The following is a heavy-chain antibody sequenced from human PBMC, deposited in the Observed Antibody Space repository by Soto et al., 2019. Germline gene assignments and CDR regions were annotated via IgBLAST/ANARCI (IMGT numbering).Heavy chain of an antibody. V-gene: IGHV3-33*06. Sequence: GGSLRLTCAASGFIFSSYGMHWVRQPPGKGLEWVSGICYNGSKKYFAASVKGRFTISRDNSKNTLYLQMNSLRPEDTAIYYCAKDHHTTIPMATDYWGQATLVTVSS. D-gene: IGHD2-2*02. CDR1: GFIFSSYG. CDR2: ICYNGSKK. CDR3: AKDHHTTIPMATDY. J-gene: IGHJ4*02.